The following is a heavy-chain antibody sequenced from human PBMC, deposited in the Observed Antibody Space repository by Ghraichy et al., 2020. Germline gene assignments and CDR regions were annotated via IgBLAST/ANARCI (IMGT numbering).Heavy chain of an antibody. V-gene: IGHV3-74*01. CDR1: GSTFSRYW. CDR3: AQEGNWNLDY. J-gene: IGHJ4*02. Sequence: GESLNISCAVSGSTFSRYWMHWVRQAPGKGLVWVSRINSDGSITHYADSVKGRVTISRDNAKKTLYLQMNSLRAEDTAVYYCAQEGNWNLDYWGQGTQVTVSS. CDR2: INSDGSIT. D-gene: IGHD1-1*01.